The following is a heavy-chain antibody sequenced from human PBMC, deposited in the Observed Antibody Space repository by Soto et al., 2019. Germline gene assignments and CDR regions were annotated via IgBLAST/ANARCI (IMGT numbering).Heavy chain of an antibody. D-gene: IGHD2-21*02. J-gene: IGHJ4*02. CDR1: GFTFSSYG. CDR3: AIGGAYCYGDCTRAH. V-gene: IGHV3-23*04. CDR2: ISGSGVDT. Sequence: EVQVVQSGGGSVQPGGSLRLSCEASGFTFSSYGMTWVRQATGKGLEWVAGISGSGVDTKYADSVKGRFIIARDNSMNKMYLQMNNLRVEDTAVYFCAIGGAYCYGDCTRAHWGQGTLVTVSS.